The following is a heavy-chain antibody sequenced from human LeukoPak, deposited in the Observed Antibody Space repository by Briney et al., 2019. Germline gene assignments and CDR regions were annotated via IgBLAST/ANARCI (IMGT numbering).Heavy chain of an antibody. J-gene: IGHJ4*02. D-gene: IGHD6-19*01. CDR2: ISSNGGST. CDR1: GFTFSSYA. V-gene: IGHV3-64*01. Sequence: PGGSLRLSCAASGFTFSSYAMHWVRQAPGKGLEYVSAISSNGGSTYYANSVKGRFTISRDNSKNTLYLQMGSLRAEDMAVYYCARDLIAVAGTGFDYWGQGTLVTVSS. CDR3: ARDLIAVAGTGFDY.